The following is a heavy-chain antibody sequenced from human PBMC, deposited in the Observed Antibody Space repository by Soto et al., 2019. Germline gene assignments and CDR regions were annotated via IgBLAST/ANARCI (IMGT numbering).Heavy chain of an antibody. D-gene: IGHD6-19*01. CDR1: GGTFSSYT. J-gene: IGHJ5*02. CDR3: ATLGAVADTVRFDP. V-gene: IGHV1-69*02. CDR2: SIPILGIP. Sequence: QVQLVQSGAEVKKPGSSVKVSCKASGGTFSSYTITWVRQAPGQGLEWMGRSIPILGIPNYGHKFQGRVTITEDNYTSIVDLGLSSLGSEDTAVYYCATLGAVADTVRFDPWGQGTLVTVSS.